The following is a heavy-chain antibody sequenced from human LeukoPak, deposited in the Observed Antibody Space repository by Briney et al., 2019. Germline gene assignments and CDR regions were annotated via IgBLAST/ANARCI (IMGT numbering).Heavy chain of an antibody. D-gene: IGHD3-10*01. CDR3: AKEGTPQVSTWYDL. CDR1: GVTLSPYG. V-gene: IGHV3-30*18. CDR2: ISYEGGTQ. Sequence: PGGSLRLSCAASGVTLSPYGMHWVRQAPGKGLEWVAVISYEGGTQHYADSVKGRFIIPIDNPRNTLYLQMNILRTEDTAVYYCAKEGTPQVSTWYDLWGQGTQVIVSS. J-gene: IGHJ5*02.